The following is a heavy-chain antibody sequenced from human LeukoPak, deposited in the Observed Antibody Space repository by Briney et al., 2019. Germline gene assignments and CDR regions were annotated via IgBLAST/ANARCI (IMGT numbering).Heavy chain of an antibody. Sequence: GGSLGLSCAASGFTFSDYYMSWIRQAPGKGLEWVSYISSSGSTIYYADSVKGRFTISRDNAKNSLYLQMNSLRAEDTAVYYCARDDYYDSSGNSNPHWGQGTLVTVSS. J-gene: IGHJ4*02. CDR3: ARDDYYDSSGNSNPH. CDR2: ISSSGSTI. D-gene: IGHD3-22*01. CDR1: GFTFSDYY. V-gene: IGHV3-11*01.